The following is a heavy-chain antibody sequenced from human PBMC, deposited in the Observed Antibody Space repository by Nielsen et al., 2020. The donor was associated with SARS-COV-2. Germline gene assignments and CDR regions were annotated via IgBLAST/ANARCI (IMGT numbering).Heavy chain of an antibody. CDR2: ISYDGSNK. Sequence: GESLKISCAASGFTFSSYGMHWVRQAPGKGLEWVAVISYDGSNKYYADSVKGRFTISRDNSKNTLYLQMNSLRAEDTAVYYCARDQAAYDAFDIWGQGTMVTVSS. V-gene: IGHV3-33*05. CDR1: GFTFSSYG. CDR3: ARDQAAYDAFDI. J-gene: IGHJ3*02. D-gene: IGHD6-13*01.